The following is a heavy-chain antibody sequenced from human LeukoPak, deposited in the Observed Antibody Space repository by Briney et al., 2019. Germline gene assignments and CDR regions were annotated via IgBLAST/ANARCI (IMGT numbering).Heavy chain of an antibody. CDR2: ISWNSGSI. D-gene: IGHD3-10*01. J-gene: IGHJ4*02. CDR1: GFTFDDYA. V-gene: IGHV3-9*01. CDR3: AKDQERRVRGVRGYFDY. Sequence: GRSLRLSCAASGFTFDDYAMHWVRQAPGKGLEWVSGISWNSGSIGYADSVKGRFTISRDNAKNSLYLQMNSLRAEDTALYYCAKDQERRVRGVRGYFDYWGQGTLVTVSS.